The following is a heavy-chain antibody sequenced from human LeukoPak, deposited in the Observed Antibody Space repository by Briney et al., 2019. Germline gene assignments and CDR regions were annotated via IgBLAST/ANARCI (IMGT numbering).Heavy chain of an antibody. J-gene: IGHJ4*02. CDR1: GFTFSNYG. V-gene: IGHV3-23*01. Sequence: GGTLRLSCAASGFTFSNYGMSWVRQAPGKGLEWVSAISGSGGSTYYADSVKGRFTISRDNSKNTLYLQMNSLRAEDTAVYYCAKDFGRSGSYYTPTYYFDYWGQGTLVTVSS. CDR2: ISGSGGST. CDR3: AKDFGRSGSYYTPTYYFDY. D-gene: IGHD1-26*01.